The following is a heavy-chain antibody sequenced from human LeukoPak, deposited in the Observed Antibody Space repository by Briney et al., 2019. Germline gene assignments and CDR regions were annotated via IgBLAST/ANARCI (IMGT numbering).Heavy chain of an antibody. J-gene: IGHJ4*02. Sequence: ASVKVSCKASGGTFSSYAISWVRQAPGQGLEWMGRTIPILGIANYAQKFQGRVTITADKSTSTAYMELSSLRSEDTAVYYCASGGLNDYGHHMHDYWGQGTLVTVSS. CDR2: TIPILGIA. V-gene: IGHV1-69*04. CDR1: GGTFSSYA. D-gene: IGHD4-17*01. CDR3: ASGGLNDYGHHMHDY.